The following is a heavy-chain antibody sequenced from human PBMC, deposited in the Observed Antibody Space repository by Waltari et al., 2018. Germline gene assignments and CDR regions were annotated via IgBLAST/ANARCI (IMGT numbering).Heavy chain of an antibody. CDR2: ISSSGSTI. CDR3: AREGGDDSSGSEPFDY. D-gene: IGHD3-22*01. CDR1: GFTFSSYE. V-gene: IGHV3-48*03. Sequence: EVQLVESGGGLVQPGGSLRLSCAASGFTFSSYEMNWVRQAPGKGLEWVSYISSSGSTIYYADSVKGRFTISRDNAKNSLYLQMNSLRAEDTAVYYCAREGGDDSSGSEPFDYWGQGTLVTVSS. J-gene: IGHJ4*02.